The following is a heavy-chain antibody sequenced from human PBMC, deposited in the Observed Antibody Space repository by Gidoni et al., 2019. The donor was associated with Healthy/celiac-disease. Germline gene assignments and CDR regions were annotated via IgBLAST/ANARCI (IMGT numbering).Heavy chain of an antibody. D-gene: IGHD2-2*01. CDR1: EFTFSSYA. J-gene: IGHJ6*02. CDR2: ISGSGGST. CDR3: AKDPRDTRAYYYYGMDV. V-gene: IGHV3-23*01. Sequence: EVQLLESGGGLVQPGGSLRLSCAASEFTFSSYAMSWVRQAPGKGLEWVSAISGSGGSTYYADSVKGRFTISRDNSKNTLYLQMNSLRAEDTAVYYCAKDPRDTRAYYYYGMDVWGQGTTVTVSS.